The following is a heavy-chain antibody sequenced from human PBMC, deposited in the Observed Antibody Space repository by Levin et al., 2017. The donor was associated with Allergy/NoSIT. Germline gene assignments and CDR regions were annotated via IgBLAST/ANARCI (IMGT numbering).Heavy chain of an antibody. CDR2: IYYSGST. V-gene: IGHV4-59*01. CDR3: ARGRGYCSSTSCYAGYYYYYMDV. D-gene: IGHD2-2*01. Sequence: GSLRLSCTVSGGSISSYYWSWIRQPPGKGLEWIGYIYYSGSTNYNPSLKSRVTISVDTSKNQFSLKLSSVTAADTAVYYCARGRGYCSSTSCYAGYYYYYMDVWGKGTTVTVSS. J-gene: IGHJ6*03. CDR1: GGSISSYY.